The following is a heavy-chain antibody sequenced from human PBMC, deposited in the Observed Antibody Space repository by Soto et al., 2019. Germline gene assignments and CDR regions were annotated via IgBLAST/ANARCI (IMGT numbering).Heavy chain of an antibody. J-gene: IGHJ4*02. CDR2: IKQDGSEK. V-gene: IGHV3-7*01. Sequence: GGSLRLSCAASGFTFSSYWMSWVRQAPGKGLEWVANIKQDGSEKYYVDSVKGRFTISRDNAKNSLYLQMNSLRAEDTAVYYCARDLMITFGGVIVIHEPFDYWGQGTLVTVSS. CDR3: ARDLMITFGGVIVIHEPFDY. D-gene: IGHD3-16*02. CDR1: GFTFSSYW.